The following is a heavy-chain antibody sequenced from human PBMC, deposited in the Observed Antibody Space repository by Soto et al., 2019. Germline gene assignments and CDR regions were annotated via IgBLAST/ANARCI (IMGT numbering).Heavy chain of an antibody. V-gene: IGHV3-21*01. CDR1: GFSFSDYS. Sequence: EVQLVESGGGLVKPGGSLRLSCAASGFSFSDYSMNWVRQAPGKGLEWVSSISGSSSYIYYADSLKGRVTVSRDNAEKSLYLQMNRPRAEDTAVYYCARDGAYCSGTGCRDYYHYMDVWGKGTTVTVSS. J-gene: IGHJ6*03. D-gene: IGHD2-2*01. CDR3: ARDGAYCSGTGCRDYYHYMDV. CDR2: ISGSSSYI.